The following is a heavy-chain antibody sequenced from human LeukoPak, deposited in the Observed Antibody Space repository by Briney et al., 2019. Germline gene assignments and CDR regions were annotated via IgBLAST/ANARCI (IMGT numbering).Heavy chain of an antibody. CDR3: ARRRSSTEQLLFVSFPRGGNWFDP. J-gene: IGHJ5*02. D-gene: IGHD1-26*01. CDR2: IYYSGST. V-gene: IGHV4-39*01. CDR1: GGSISSSTYY. Sequence: PSETLSLTCTVSGGSISSSTYYWGWIRQPPGKGREWIGNIYYSGSTYYNPALRSRVTISVDTSKNQFSLKLSSATAADTAVYYCARRRSSTEQLLFVSFPRGGNWFDPWGQGTLVTVSS.